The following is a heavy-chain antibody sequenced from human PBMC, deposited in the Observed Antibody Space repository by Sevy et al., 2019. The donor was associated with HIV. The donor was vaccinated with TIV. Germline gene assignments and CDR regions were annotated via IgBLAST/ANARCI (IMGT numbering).Heavy chain of an antibody. CDR3: ARGPLFSPEYCSGGTCPTIDY. Sequence: SETLSLTCAVSGVSFSDYYWAWIRQPPGKGLEWIGEFSQSGSANYNPSLRSRVIMSLDTSNNHFSLKLTSVTAADTAVYYCARGPLFSPEYCSGGTCPTIDYWSQGTLVTVSS. CDR1: GVSFSDYY. CDR2: FSQSGSA. V-gene: IGHV4-34*01. J-gene: IGHJ4*02. D-gene: IGHD2-15*01.